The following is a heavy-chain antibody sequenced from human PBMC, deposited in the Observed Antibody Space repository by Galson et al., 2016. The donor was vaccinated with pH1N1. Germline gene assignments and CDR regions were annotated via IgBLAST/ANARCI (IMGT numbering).Heavy chain of an antibody. J-gene: IGHJ4*02. D-gene: IGHD3-10*01. CDR3: ARVGGTPFGPGSYYDHPFDT. Sequence: SETLSLTCTVSGGSISSANYYWGWIRQPPGKGLEWIARIYYSGSTYYNPSLKSRVTISVDTSKNQFSLRLGSVTAADTAVYYCARVGGTPFGPGSYYDHPFDTWGQGTLVTVSS. CDR2: IYYSGST. V-gene: IGHV4-39*07. CDR1: GGSISSANYY.